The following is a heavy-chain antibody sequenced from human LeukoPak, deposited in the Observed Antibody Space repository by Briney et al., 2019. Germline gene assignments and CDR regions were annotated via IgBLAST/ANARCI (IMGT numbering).Heavy chain of an antibody. CDR3: ARVLRVRGRYFDY. CDR2: IKQDGSET. V-gene: IGHV3-7*01. J-gene: IGHJ4*02. Sequence: GGSLRLSCAASGFTFTNNFMSWVRQVPGKGLEWVANIKQDGSETTYADSVRGRFTISRDNAKNTLYLQMNSLRAEDTAVYYCARVLRVRGRYFDYWGQGTLVTVSS. CDR1: GFTFTNNF.